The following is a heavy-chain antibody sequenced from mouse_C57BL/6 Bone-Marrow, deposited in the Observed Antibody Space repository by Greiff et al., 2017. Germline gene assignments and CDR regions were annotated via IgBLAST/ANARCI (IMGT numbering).Heavy chain of an antibody. CDR3: ARQQLGRIAY. Sequence: DVMLVESGGDLVKPGGSLKLSCAASGFTFSSYGMSWVRQTPDKRLEWVATISSGGSYTYYPDSVKGRFTISRDNAKNTLYLQMCSLKSEDTAMYYCARQQLGRIAYWGQGTLVTVSA. CDR1: GFTFSSYG. J-gene: IGHJ3*01. CDR2: ISSGGSYT. V-gene: IGHV5-6*02. D-gene: IGHD3-1*01.